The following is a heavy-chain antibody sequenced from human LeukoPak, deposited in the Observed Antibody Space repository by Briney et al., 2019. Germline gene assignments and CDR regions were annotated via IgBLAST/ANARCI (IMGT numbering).Heavy chain of an antibody. Sequence: GGSLRLSCAASGFTFSSYAMSWVRQAPGKGLEWVSAISGSGGSTYYADSVKGRFTISRDNSKNTLYLQMNSLRAEDTAVYYCAKHLGYSSGWYIGTNTDLDYWGQGTLVTVSS. CDR2: ISGSGGST. V-gene: IGHV3-23*01. D-gene: IGHD6-19*01. J-gene: IGHJ4*02. CDR3: AKHLGYSSGWYIGTNTDLDY. CDR1: GFTFSSYA.